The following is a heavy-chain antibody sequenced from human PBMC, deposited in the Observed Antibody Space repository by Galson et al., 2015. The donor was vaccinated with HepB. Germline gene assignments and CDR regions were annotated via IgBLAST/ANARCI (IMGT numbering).Heavy chain of an antibody. CDR2: ISAYNGNT. V-gene: IGHV1-18*01. CDR1: GYTFTSYG. J-gene: IGHJ3*02. CDR3: ARDLSPGDAFDI. Sequence: SVKVSCKASGYTFTSYGISWVRQAPGQGLEWMGWISAYNGNTNYAQKLQGRVTMTTDTPTSTAYMELRSLRSDDTAVYYCARDLSPGDAFDIWGQGTMVTVSS. D-gene: IGHD3-3*02.